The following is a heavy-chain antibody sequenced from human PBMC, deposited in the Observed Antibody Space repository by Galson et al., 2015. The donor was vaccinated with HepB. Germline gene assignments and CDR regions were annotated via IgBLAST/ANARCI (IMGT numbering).Heavy chain of an antibody. J-gene: IGHJ5*02. CDR2: TYYRSKWYN. D-gene: IGHD6-13*01. V-gene: IGHV6-1*01. CDR1: GDSVSSNSAA. CDR3: ARDGGIAAAGTRWFDP. Sequence: CAISGDSVSSNSAAWNWIRQSPSRGLEWLGRTYYRSKWYNDYAVSVKSRITINPDTSKNQFSLQLNSVTPEDTAAYYCARDGGIAAAGTRWFDPWGQGTLVTVSS.